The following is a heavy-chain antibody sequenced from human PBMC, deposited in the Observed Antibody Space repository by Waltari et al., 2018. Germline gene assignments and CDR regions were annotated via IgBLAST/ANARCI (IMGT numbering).Heavy chain of an antibody. CDR1: GFLFGNYW. V-gene: IGHV3-74*03. CDR2: INEDGTTT. CDR3: IRDLAGAWGR. Sequence: DVQLVDSGGSLVQPGGSLRLSCVDSGFLFGNYWMHWGRQVPGKGLLWVARINEDGTTTTYADSVGGRFAIYRDNARSTLYLQMNSLRVEDTAIYYCIRDLAGAWGRWGQGTLVTVSS. D-gene: IGHD1-26*01. J-gene: IGHJ1*01.